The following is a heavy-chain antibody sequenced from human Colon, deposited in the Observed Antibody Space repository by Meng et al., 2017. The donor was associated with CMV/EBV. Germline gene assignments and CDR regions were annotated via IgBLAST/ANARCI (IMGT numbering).Heavy chain of an antibody. CDR1: GISPNMFS. CDR2: TNAAYDTT. J-gene: IGHJ3*01. D-gene: IGHD6-25*01. CDR3: ARGGSCSDTSRGCRLDL. Sequence: SVKVSCKASGISPNMFSISWVRQAPGQGLEWMGGTNAAYDTTDYAQTFLGRVTVIADKSATTAHMELSSLTSEDTAVYFCARGGSCSDTSRGCRLDLWGQGTMVTVSS. V-gene: IGHV1-69*06.